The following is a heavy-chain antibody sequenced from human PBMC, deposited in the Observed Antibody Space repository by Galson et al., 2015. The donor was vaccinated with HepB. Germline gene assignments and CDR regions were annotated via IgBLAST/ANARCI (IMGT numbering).Heavy chain of an antibody. Sequence: SLRLSCAASGFTFSSYGMHWVRQAPGKGLEWVAVIWYDGSNKYYADSVKGRFTISRDNSKNTLYLQMNSLRAEDTAVYYCARDFWSGTGYYMDVWGKGTTVTVSS. J-gene: IGHJ6*03. V-gene: IGHV3-33*01. D-gene: IGHD3-3*01. CDR1: GFTFSSYG. CDR2: IWYDGSNK. CDR3: ARDFWSGTGYYMDV.